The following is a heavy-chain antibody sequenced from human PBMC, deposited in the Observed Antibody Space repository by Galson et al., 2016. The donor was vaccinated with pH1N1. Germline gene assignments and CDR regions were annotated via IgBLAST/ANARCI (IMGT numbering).Heavy chain of an antibody. CDR2: INPNSGGT. V-gene: IGHV1-2*02. Sequence: SVKVSCKASGYTLIVHYMHWVRQAPGHGLEWMGWINPNSGGTHYAQNLQGRVTLTRDTSINTAYMELSSLTSDDTAVYYCATGSGNSWFDPWGQGTLVTVSS. CDR1: GYTLIVHY. J-gene: IGHJ5*02. D-gene: IGHD3-10*01. CDR3: ATGSGNSWFDP.